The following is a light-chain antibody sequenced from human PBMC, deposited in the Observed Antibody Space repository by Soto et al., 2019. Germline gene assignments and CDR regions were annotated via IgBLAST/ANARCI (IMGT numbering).Light chain of an antibody. Sequence: EIVMTQSPATLSVSPGERATLSCRASQSVSSNLTWYQQKPAHPPRLLIYGASARATGITARFSGSGSGTEFTLTISSLQSADFAIYYCQQYNNWPPGTFGQGTKLEIK. V-gene: IGKV3-15*01. J-gene: IGKJ2*01. CDR1: QSVSSN. CDR3: QQYNNWPPGT. CDR2: GAS.